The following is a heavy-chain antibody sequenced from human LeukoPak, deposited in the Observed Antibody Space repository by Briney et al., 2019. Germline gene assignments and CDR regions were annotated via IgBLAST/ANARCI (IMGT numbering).Heavy chain of an antibody. CDR1: GYTFTGYY. J-gene: IGHJ6*03. CDR2: ISTYNGNT. CDR3: ARDLHRVVVRGVPHYYYYVDV. V-gene: IGHV1-18*04. D-gene: IGHD3-10*01. Sequence: ASVKVSCKASGYTFTGYYMHWVRQAPGQGLEWMGWISTYNGNTNYVQKLQGRVTMTTDTSTSTAYMELRSLRSDDTAVYYCARDLHRVVVRGVPHYYYYVDVWGKGTTVTISS.